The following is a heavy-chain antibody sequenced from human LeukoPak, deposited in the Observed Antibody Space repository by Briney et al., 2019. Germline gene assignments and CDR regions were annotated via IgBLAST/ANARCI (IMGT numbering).Heavy chain of an antibody. V-gene: IGHV4-30-2*01. D-gene: IGHD1-14*01. CDR2: IYHSGST. Sequence: SETLSLTCAVSGGSISSGGYSWSWIRQPPGKGLEWIGYIYHSGSTYYNPSLKSRVTISVDRSKNQFSLKLSSVTAADTAVYYCARGYDPNWFDPWGQGTLVTVSS. CDR1: GGSISSGGYS. J-gene: IGHJ5*02. CDR3: ARGYDPNWFDP.